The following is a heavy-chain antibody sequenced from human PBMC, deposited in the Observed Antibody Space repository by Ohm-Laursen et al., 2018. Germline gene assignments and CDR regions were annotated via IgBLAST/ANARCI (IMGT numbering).Heavy chain of an antibody. D-gene: IGHD6-19*01. Sequence: SDTLSLTCGVSGGSISNYYWSWIRQPPGKGLEWIGNIYYSGSTNYNPSLKSRVTISIDTSKNHFSLKLNSMTAADTAVYYCARPVIYNSGWSHFYYRGQRTMATVSS. CDR3: ARPVIYNSGWSHFYY. J-gene: IGHJ4*02. CDR2: IYYSGST. CDR1: GGSISNYY. V-gene: IGHV4-59*08.